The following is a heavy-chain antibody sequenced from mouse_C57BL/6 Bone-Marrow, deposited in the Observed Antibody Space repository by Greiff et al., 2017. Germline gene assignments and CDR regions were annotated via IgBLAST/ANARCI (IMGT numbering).Heavy chain of an antibody. Sequence: QVQLQQSGAELARPGASVKMSCKASGYTFTSYTMHWVKQRPGQGLEWIGYINPSSGYTKYNHKFKDKATLTADKSSSTAYMQLSSLTSEDAAVNYCARYPRYCYGRSWDWYFDVWGTGTTVTVSS. CDR3: ARYPRYCYGRSWDWYFDV. CDR2: INPSSGYT. D-gene: IGHD1-1*01. CDR1: GYTFTSYT. V-gene: IGHV1-4*01. J-gene: IGHJ1*03.